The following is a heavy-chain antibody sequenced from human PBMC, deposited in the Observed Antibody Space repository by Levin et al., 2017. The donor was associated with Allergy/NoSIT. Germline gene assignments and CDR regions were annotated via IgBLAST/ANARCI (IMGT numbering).Heavy chain of an antibody. CDR1: GFTFSSYG. CDR3: AKDLVFRRAGYYYYGMDV. J-gene: IGHJ6*02. D-gene: IGHD3-10*01. V-gene: IGHV3-30*18. Sequence: GGSLRLSCAASGFTFSSYGMHWVRQAPGKGLEWVAVISYDGSNKYYADSVKGRFTISRDNSKNTLYLQMNSLRAEDTAVYYCAKDLVFRRAGYYYYGMDVWGQGTTVTVSS. CDR2: ISYDGSNK.